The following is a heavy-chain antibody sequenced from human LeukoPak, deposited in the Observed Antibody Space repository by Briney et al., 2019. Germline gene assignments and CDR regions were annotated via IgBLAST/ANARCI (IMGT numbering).Heavy chain of an antibody. Sequence: GGSLRLSCAASGFTFSSNAMHWVRQAPGKGLEWVAVISYDGSNKYYADSVKGRFTISRDNSKNTLYLQMNSLRAEDTAVYYCARGFGSWRRGGYFDYWGQGTLVTVSS. CDR1: GFTFSSNA. CDR2: ISYDGSNK. D-gene: IGHD1-26*01. J-gene: IGHJ4*02. CDR3: ARGFGSWRRGGYFDY. V-gene: IGHV3-30*04.